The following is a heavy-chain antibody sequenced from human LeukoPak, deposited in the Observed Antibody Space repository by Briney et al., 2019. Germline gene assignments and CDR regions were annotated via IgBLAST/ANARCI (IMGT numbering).Heavy chain of an antibody. CDR1: GFTFSSYG. V-gene: IGHV3-30*18. J-gene: IGHJ4*02. Sequence: PGGSLRLSCAASGFTFSSYGMHWVRQAPGKGLEWVAVISYDGSNKYYADSVKGRFTISRDSSKNTLYLQMNSLRAEDTAVYYCAKDSGSGSYFRYYFDYWGQGTLVTVSS. CDR2: ISYDGSNK. D-gene: IGHD3-10*01. CDR3: AKDSGSGSYFRYYFDY.